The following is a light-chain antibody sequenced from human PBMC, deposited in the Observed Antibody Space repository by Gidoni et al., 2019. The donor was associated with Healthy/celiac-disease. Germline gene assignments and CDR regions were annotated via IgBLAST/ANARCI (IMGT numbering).Light chain of an antibody. V-gene: IGLV3-19*01. CDR2: GKN. Sequence: SSELTQVPAVSVALGQTVRITCQGDSLRSYDASWYQQNPGQAPVLVMYGKNNRPSGIPDRFSGASSGNTASLTITGAQAEDEADYYCNSRDSRGKYGVVGGGTKLTVL. J-gene: IGLJ2*01. CDR1: SLRSYD. CDR3: NSRDSRGKYGV.